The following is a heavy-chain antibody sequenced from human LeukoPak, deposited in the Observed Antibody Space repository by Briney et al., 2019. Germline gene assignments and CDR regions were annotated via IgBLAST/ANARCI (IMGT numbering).Heavy chain of an antibody. CDR3: KGRNVGIDI. V-gene: IGHV3-15*01. D-gene: IGHD1-14*01. CDR1: GFTFSNAW. J-gene: IGHJ3*02. Sequence: GGSLRLSCAASGFTFSNAWMSWVRQAPGKGLEWVGQIKDKSNGGTTDYAAPVKGRFTISRDDSESMLYLQMNSLKTEDTAVYYCKGRNVGIDIWGQGTMVTVSS. CDR2: IKDKSNGGTT.